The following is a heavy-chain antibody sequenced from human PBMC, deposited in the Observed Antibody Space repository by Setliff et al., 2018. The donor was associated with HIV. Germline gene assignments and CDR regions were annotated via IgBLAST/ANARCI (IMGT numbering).Heavy chain of an antibody. CDR1: GRSFSDYY. Sequence: PSETLSLTCAVYGRSFSDYYWSWIRQPPGKGLEWIGEINHSGSTNYNPSLKSRVTISVDTSKNQFSLKLNSVTAADTAVYYCARERSLITVRRYFDNWGQGTLVTVSS. V-gene: IGHV4-34*01. J-gene: IGHJ4*02. CDR3: ARERSLITVRRYFDN. CDR2: INHSGST. D-gene: IGHD1-1*01.